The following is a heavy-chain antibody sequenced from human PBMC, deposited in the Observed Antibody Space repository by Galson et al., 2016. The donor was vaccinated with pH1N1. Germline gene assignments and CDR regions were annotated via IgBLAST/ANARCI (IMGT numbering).Heavy chain of an antibody. Sequence: TLSLTCTVSGGSISSGGYYWSWICQHPGKGLEWIGYIYYSGNTYFNPSLKSRVIISVDTSKNQFSLNLSSVTAADTAVYYCARAPCNTGAFDYWGQGTLVTVSS. CDR1: GGSISSGGYY. CDR2: IYYSGNT. J-gene: IGHJ4*02. D-gene: IGHD2/OR15-2a*01. V-gene: IGHV4-31*03. CDR3: ARAPCNTGAFDY.